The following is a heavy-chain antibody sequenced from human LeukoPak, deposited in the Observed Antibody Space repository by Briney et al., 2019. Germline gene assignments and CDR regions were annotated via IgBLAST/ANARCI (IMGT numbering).Heavy chain of an antibody. CDR3: TRLSSYYYYGMDV. CDR2: IRSKANSYAT. D-gene: IGHD2-2*01. CDR1: GFTFSGSA. J-gene: IGHJ6*02. Sequence: PGGSLRLSCAASGFTFSGSAMHWVRQASGKGLEWVGRIRSKANSYATAYAASVKGRFTISRDDSKNTAYLQMNSLKTEDTAVYYCTRLSSYYYYGMDVWGQGTTVTVSS. V-gene: IGHV3-73*01.